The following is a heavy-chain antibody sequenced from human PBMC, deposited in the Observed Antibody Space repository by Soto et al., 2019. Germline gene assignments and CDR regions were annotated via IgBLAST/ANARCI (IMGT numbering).Heavy chain of an antibody. D-gene: IGHD5-18*01. J-gene: IGHJ4*02. CDR2: ISNNNVDT. CDR1: GFTFSSHS. V-gene: IGHV3-23*01. CDR3: SKWPGYGAS. Sequence: EVHLLESGGGLVQPGGSLRLSCAASGFTFSSHSMTWVRQAPGKGLEWISGISNNNVDTFYAESVKGRFTISRDNSKNTVSLQMNSLRADDTARYFCSKWPGYGASWGQGTLVIVSS.